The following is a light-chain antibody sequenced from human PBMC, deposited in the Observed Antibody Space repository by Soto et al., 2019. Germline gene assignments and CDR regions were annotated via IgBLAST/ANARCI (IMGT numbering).Light chain of an antibody. J-gene: IGLJ2*01. V-gene: IGLV2-14*01. CDR2: GVT. CDR3: CSYAGSYPVV. Sequence: QSALTQPASVSGSPGQSITISCSGTSSDVGDYYYVSWYQQHPGKAPKLLIYGVTDRPSGVSHRFSGSRSDSTASLTISGLQAEDEADYYCCSYAGSYPVVFGGGTKLTVL. CDR1: SSDVGDYYY.